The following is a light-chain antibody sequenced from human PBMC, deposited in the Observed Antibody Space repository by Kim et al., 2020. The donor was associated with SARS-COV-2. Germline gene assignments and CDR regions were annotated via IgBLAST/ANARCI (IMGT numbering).Light chain of an antibody. Sequence: PGERATLSCRASQSVSSNLAWYQQKPGQAPRLLIYGASTRATGIPARFSGSGSGTEFTLTISSLQSEDFAVYYCQQYNNWPPGWTFGQGTKVDIK. CDR1: QSVSSN. CDR3: QQYNNWPPGWT. J-gene: IGKJ1*01. V-gene: IGKV3-15*01. CDR2: GAS.